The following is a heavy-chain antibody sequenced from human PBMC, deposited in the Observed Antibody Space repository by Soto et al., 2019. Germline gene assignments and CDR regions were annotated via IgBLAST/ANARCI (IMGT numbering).Heavy chain of an antibody. J-gene: IGHJ5*02. V-gene: IGHV4-39*01. CDR2: IYYSGST. Sequence: SETLSLTCTVSGGSISSSSYYWGWIRQPPGKGLEWIGSIYYSGSTYYNPSLKSRVTISVDTSKNQFSLKLSSVTAADTAVYYCARHEPNRGYSYGHSGSWFDPWGQGTLVTVSS. D-gene: IGHD5-18*01. CDR1: GGSISSSSYY. CDR3: ARHEPNRGYSYGHSGSWFDP.